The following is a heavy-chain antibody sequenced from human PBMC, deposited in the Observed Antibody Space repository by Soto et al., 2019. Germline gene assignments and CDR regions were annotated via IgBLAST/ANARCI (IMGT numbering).Heavy chain of an antibody. CDR2: INPDSGAT. CDR3: ARGDYGTGGYPFPYFDY. J-gene: IGHJ4*02. Sequence: HEHLVKSGAEVKRPGASLKVSCKASGYSFTGYYIHWVRQAPGQGLEWMGWINPDSGATNYAQNFQGRVTLASDTSISTASMDLTSLTSDATAVYYCARGDYGTGGYPFPYFDYWGQGTLVIVSS. CDR1: GYSFTGYY. D-gene: IGHD2-8*02. V-gene: IGHV1-2*02.